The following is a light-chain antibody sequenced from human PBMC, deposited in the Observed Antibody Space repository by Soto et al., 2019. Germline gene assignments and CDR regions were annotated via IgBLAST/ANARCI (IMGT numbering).Light chain of an antibody. V-gene: IGKV3-15*01. CDR2: GAS. Sequence: EFVLTQSPGTPSLSPGERATLSCRASQSVSSNYLAWYQQKPGQAPRLLIYGASTRATGIPARFSGSGSGTEFTLTISSLQSEDFEVYYCQQYNNWPITFGQGTRLEI. CDR1: QSVSSN. J-gene: IGKJ5*01. CDR3: QQYNNWPIT.